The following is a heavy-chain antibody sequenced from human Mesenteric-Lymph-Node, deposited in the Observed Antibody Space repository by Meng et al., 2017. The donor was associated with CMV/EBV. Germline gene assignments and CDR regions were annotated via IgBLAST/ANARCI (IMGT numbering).Heavy chain of an antibody. J-gene: IGHJ4*02. V-gene: IGHV3-74*01. D-gene: IGHD6-13*01. CDR3: TRARGRIAAAEDYFDY. Sequence: GESLKISCAASGFTFSSYWMHWVRQAPGKGLVWVSRVNRDGSSTNYADSVKGRFTISRDNAKNTLYLEMNSLRAEDTAVYYCTRARGRIAAAEDYFDYWGQGTPVTVSS. CDR1: GFTFSSYW. CDR2: VNRDGSST.